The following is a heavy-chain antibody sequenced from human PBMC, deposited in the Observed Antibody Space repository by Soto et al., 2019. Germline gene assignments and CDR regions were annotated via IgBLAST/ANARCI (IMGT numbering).Heavy chain of an antibody. J-gene: IGHJ3*02. V-gene: IGHV1-18*01. D-gene: IGHD1-1*01. CDR1: GYTFTSYG. CDR3: ARVATGTTLADNDAFDI. CDR2: ISAYNGNT. Sequence: QVQLVQSGAEVEKPGASVKVSCKASGYTFTSYGISWVRQAPGQGLEWMGWISAYNGNTNYAQKLQGRVTMTTDTSTSTAYMELRSLRSDDTAVYYCARVATGTTLADNDAFDIWGQGTMVTVSS.